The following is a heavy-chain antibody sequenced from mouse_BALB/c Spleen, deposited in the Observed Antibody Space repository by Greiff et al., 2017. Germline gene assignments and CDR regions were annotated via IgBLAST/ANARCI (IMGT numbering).Heavy chain of an antibody. V-gene: IGHV14-3*02. CDR1: GFNIKDTY. CDR2: IDPANGNT. D-gene: IGHD2-10*02. Sequence: EGQLQQSGAELVKPGASVKLSCTASGFNIKDTYMHWVKQRPEQGLEWIGRIDPANGNTKYDPKFQGKATITADTSSNTAYLQLSSLTSEDTAVYYCARQYGNSWFAYWGQGTLVTVSA. J-gene: IGHJ3*01. CDR3: ARQYGNSWFAY.